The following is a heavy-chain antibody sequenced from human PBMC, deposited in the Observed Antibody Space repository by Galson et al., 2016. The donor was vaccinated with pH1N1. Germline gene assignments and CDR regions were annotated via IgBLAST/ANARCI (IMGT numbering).Heavy chain of an antibody. CDR3: ARDLGYLGGTGFDY. Sequence: SLRLSCAASEFTFSSYWMSWVRQAPGKGLEWVANIKQDGGEKYYVDSVRGRFNISRDNAKNSLYLQMNSLRAEDTAVYYCARDLGYLGGTGFDYWGQGTLVTVSS. CDR1: EFTFSSYW. J-gene: IGHJ4*02. V-gene: IGHV3-7*04. CDR2: IKQDGGEK. D-gene: IGHD1-26*01.